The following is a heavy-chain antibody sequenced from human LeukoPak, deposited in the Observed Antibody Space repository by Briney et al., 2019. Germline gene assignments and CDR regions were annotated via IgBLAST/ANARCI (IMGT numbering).Heavy chain of an antibody. D-gene: IGHD2-15*01. V-gene: IGHV1-2*02. Sequence: ASVKVSCKASGYIFTGYYMHWVRQAPGQGLEWMGWINPNSGATNYAQKLQGRVTMTTDTSTSTAYMELRSLRSDDTAVYYCARDNKPWCSGGSCPGDVWGKGTTVTVSS. CDR1: GYIFTGYY. CDR2: INPNSGAT. J-gene: IGHJ6*04. CDR3: ARDNKPWCSGGSCPGDV.